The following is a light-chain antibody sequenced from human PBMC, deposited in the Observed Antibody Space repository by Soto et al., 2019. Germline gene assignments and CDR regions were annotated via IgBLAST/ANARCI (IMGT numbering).Light chain of an antibody. CDR2: TAS. J-gene: IGKJ5*01. CDR1: QSISSF. Sequence: DIQMTPSPSSLSASVGDRVSITCRASQSISSFLNWYQQKPGKAPNLLIYTASNLHGGVPSRFSGSESGTDFTLTNSSLQPEDFATYYCQQTYSTPISFGQGTRLEIK. CDR3: QQTYSTPIS. V-gene: IGKV1-39*01.